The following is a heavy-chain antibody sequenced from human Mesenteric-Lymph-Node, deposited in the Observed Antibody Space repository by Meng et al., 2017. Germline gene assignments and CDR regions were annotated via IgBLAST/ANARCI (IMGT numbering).Heavy chain of an antibody. V-gene: IGHV3-11*04. D-gene: IGHD1-26*01. CDR1: GFTFSDYY. CDR3: ASDLRGATAH. Sequence: GESLKISCAASGFTFSDYYMTWIRQAPGKGLEWVSYISNGVSSTYYADSVRGRFTISRDNAKNSLYLQLNSLRGDDTAMYYCASDLRGATAHWGQGALVTVSS. J-gene: IGHJ4*02. CDR2: ISNGVSST.